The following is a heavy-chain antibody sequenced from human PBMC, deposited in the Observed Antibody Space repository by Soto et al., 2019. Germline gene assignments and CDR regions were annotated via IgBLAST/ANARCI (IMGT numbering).Heavy chain of an antibody. CDR3: AFQGGYGRPFDS. V-gene: IGHV3-66*01. CDR1: GFTVSSNY. CDR2: IYSGGST. D-gene: IGHD2-15*01. J-gene: IGHJ4*02. Sequence: EVQLVESGGGLVQPGGSLRLSCAVSGFTVSSNYMSWVRQAPGKGLEWVSVIYSGGSTYNADSVKGRFTISRDNSKNTLYLQMHSLRAEATAVYYCAFQGGYGRPFDSWGQGTLVTVSS.